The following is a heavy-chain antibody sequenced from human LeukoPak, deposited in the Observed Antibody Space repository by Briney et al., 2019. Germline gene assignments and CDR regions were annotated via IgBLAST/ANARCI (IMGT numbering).Heavy chain of an antibody. CDR2: FYYNGNT. Sequence: SETLSLTCIVSGGSINRSGYSWGWVRQPPGKGLEWIGSFYYNGNTYYNPSLERRLTISVDTSKNQFSLKLSSVTAADTAVYYCARQITSEYFQDWGQGTLVTVSS. CDR1: GGSINRSGYS. J-gene: IGHJ1*01. D-gene: IGHD1-1*01. CDR3: ARQITSEYFQD. V-gene: IGHV4-39*01.